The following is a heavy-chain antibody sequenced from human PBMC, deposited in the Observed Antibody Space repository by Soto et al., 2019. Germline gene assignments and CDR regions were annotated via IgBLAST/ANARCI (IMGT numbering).Heavy chain of an antibody. V-gene: IGHV3-21*01. CDR2: ISSSASHI. CDR1: GFSFSSYS. Sequence: EVQLVESGGGLVKPGRSLRLSCAASGFSFSSYSMNWVRQAPGKGLEWVSSISSSASHINYADSVKGRFTISRDNAKKSLYLQMNSLRAEDTAVYYCARGYTGYCSGGTCYWFDPWGQGTLVTVSS. D-gene: IGHD2-15*01. CDR3: ARGYTGYCSGGTCYWFDP. J-gene: IGHJ5*02.